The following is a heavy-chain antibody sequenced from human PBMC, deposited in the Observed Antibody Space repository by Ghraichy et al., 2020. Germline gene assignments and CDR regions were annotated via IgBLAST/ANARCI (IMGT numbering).Heavy chain of an antibody. CDR2: IYDSGST. CDR1: GGSISSYY. V-gene: IGHV4-4*09. Sequence: SETLSLTCTVSGGSISSYYWSWIRQPPGKGLEWIGYIYDSGSTDYNPSLKSRVTIALDTSKNQFSLQLSSVTAADTAVYYCARTKSGSYPDYWAQGTLVTVSS. CDR3: ARTKSGSYPDY. J-gene: IGHJ4*02. D-gene: IGHD1-26*01.